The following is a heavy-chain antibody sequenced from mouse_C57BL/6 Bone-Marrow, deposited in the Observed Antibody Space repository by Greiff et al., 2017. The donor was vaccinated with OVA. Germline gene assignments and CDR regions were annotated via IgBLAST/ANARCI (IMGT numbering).Heavy chain of an antibody. Sequence: EVQGVESGGGLVKPGGSLKLSCAASGFTFSDYGMHWVRQAPEKGLEWVAYISSGSSTIYYADTVKGRFTISRDNAKNTLFLQMTSLRSEDTAMYYCARHRIRPYYFDYWGQGTTLTVSS. J-gene: IGHJ2*01. D-gene: IGHD1-2*01. CDR3: ARHRIRPYYFDY. CDR2: ISSGSSTI. CDR1: GFTFSDYG. V-gene: IGHV5-17*01.